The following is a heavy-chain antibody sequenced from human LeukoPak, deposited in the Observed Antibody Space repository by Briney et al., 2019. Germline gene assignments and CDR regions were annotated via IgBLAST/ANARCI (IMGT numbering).Heavy chain of an antibody. J-gene: IGHJ4*02. Sequence: ASVKVSCKASGYTFTSYYMHWVRQAPGQGLEWMGIINPSGGSTSYAQRFQGRVTMTRDTSTSTVYMELSSLRSEDTAVYYCARDSGSYYVGYWGQGTLVTVSS. V-gene: IGHV1-46*01. D-gene: IGHD1-26*01. CDR1: GYTFTSYY. CDR3: ARDSGSYYVGY. CDR2: INPSGGST.